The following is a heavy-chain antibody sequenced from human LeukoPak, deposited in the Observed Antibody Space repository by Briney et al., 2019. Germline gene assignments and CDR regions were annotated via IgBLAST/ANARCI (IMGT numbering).Heavy chain of an antibody. Sequence: PGGSLRLSCAASGFTFSNAWMSWVRQAPGKGLEWVSGIIGGGGSTYYADSVKGRFTISGDNSRNTLFLQMNSLRAEDTAVYYCAHGAMYQLDYWGQGTLVTVSS. CDR1: GFTFSNAW. J-gene: IGHJ4*02. D-gene: IGHD2-2*01. CDR3: AHGAMYQLDY. V-gene: IGHV3-23*01. CDR2: IIGGGGST.